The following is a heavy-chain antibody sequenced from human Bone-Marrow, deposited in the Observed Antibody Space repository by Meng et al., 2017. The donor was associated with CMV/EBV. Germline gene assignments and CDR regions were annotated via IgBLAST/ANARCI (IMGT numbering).Heavy chain of an antibody. CDR3: ARGSPLEWLLPYYYYYYGMDV. V-gene: IGHV4-39*07. J-gene: IGHJ6*02. Sequence: GSLRLSCTVSGGSISSSNYYWGWIRQPPGKGLEWIGTIYYSGSTNYNPSLKSRVTISVDTSKNQFSLKLSSVTAADTAVYYCARGSPLEWLLPYYYYYYGMDVWGQGTTVTVSS. CDR2: IYYSGST. CDR1: GGSISSSNYY. D-gene: IGHD3-3*01.